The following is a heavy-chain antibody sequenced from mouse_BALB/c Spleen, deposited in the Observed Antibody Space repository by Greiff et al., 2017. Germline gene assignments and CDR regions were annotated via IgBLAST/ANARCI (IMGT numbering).Heavy chain of an antibody. CDR3: ARWGERGSSYGFAY. J-gene: IGHJ3*01. D-gene: IGHD1-1*01. CDR1: GYTFTSYW. Sequence: VQLQQPGAELVKPGASVKLSCKASGYTFTSYWMHWVKQRPGQGLEWIGEINPSNGRTNYNEKFKSKATLTVDKSSSTAYMQLSSLTSEDSAVYYCARWGERGSSYGFAYWGQGTLVTVSA. V-gene: IGHV1S81*02. CDR2: INPSNGRT.